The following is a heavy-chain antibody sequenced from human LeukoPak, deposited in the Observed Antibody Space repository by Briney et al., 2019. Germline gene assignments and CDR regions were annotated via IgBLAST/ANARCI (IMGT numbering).Heavy chain of an antibody. V-gene: IGHV3-30*18. CDR3: AKVRWGSDNALDS. Sequence: GGSLRLSCAASGFTFNNYGMHWVRQAPGKGLEWLAVISHDGSNKHYADSVKGRITISRDNSMNTLYLQMNSLTAEDTAVYYCAKVRWGSDNALDSWGQGTLVTGSS. CDR2: ISHDGSNK. J-gene: IGHJ4*02. D-gene: IGHD3-16*01. CDR1: GFTFNNYG.